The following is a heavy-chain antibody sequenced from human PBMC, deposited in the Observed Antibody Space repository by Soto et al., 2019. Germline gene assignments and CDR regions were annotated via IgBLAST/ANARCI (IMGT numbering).Heavy chain of an antibody. CDR1: GFTFSSYA. Sequence: PGGSLRLSCAASGFTFSSYAMHWVRQVPGKGLQWVAVISYDGSNKHYADSVKGRFTISRDNSKNTLYLQMNSLRAEDTAVYYCAKDRIAARPGNYYYYGMDVWGQGFTVTVS. V-gene: IGHV3-30-3*01. J-gene: IGHJ6*02. D-gene: IGHD6-6*01. CDR3: AKDRIAARPGNYYYYGMDV. CDR2: ISYDGSNK.